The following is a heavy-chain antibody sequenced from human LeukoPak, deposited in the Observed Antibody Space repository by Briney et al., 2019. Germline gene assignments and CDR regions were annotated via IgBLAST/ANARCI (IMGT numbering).Heavy chain of an antibody. V-gene: IGHV3-30*02. J-gene: IGHJ4*02. Sequence: GGSLRLSCAASGFTFSSYGMHWVRQAPGKGLEWVAFIRYDGSNKYYADSMKGRFTISRDNSKNTLYLQMNSLRAEDTAVYYCAKDSYGDYEGYYFDYWGQGTLVTVSS. CDR1: GFTFSSYG. CDR2: IRYDGSNK. D-gene: IGHD4-17*01. CDR3: AKDSYGDYEGYYFDY.